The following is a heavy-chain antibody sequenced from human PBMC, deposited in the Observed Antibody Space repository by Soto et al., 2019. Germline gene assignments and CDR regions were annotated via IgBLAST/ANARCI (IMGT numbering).Heavy chain of an antibody. V-gene: IGHV1-18*01. CDR3: ARESPPADY. J-gene: IGHJ4*02. Sequence: ASVKVSCKASGYTFTSYGISWVRQAPGQGLEWMGWISAYNGKKNNAQKIQGRVTMTTDTSTITAFVELRSLISDDTAVYYCARESPPADYWGQGTLVTVSS. CDR1: GYTFTSYG. CDR2: ISAYNGKK.